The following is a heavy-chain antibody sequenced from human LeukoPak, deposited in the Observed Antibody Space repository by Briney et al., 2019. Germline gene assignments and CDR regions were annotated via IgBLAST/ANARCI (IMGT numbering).Heavy chain of an antibody. CDR1: GFTFSSYS. CDR2: ISSSSSYI. J-gene: IGHJ5*02. D-gene: IGHD5-18*01. V-gene: IGHV3-21*01. Sequence: GGSLRLSCAASGFTFSSYSMNWVRQAPGKGLEWVSSISSSSSYIYYADSVKGRFTISRDNAKNSLYLQMNSLRAEDTAVYYCARDLRPPGGYSYVDWFDPWGQGTLVTVSS. CDR3: ARDLRPPGGYSYVDWFDP.